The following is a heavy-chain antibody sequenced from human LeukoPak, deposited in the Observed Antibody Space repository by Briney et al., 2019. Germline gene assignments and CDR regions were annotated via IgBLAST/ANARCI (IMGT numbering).Heavy chain of an antibody. J-gene: IGHJ6*02. V-gene: IGHV1-18*01. CDR2: ISAYNGNT. Sequence: GASVNVSCKASGYTFTSYGISWVRQAPGQGLEWMGWISAYNGNTNYAQKLQGRVTMTTDTSTSTAYMELRSLRSDDTAVYYCARDFGSGYDVYYYYGMDVWGQGTTVTVSS. CDR3: ARDFGSGYDVYYYYGMDV. D-gene: IGHD5-12*01. CDR1: GYTFTSYG.